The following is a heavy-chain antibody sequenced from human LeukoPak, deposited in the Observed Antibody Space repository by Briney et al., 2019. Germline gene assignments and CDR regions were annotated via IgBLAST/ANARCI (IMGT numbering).Heavy chain of an antibody. D-gene: IGHD4-17*01. Sequence: ASVKVSCKASGGTFSSYAISWVRQAPGQGLEWMGRIIPIFGIANYAQKFQGRVTITADKSTSTAYMGLSSLRSEDTAVYYCARGDYGDYSVRYWGQGTLVTVSS. CDR1: GGTFSSYA. CDR2: IIPIFGIA. V-gene: IGHV1-69*04. J-gene: IGHJ4*02. CDR3: ARGDYGDYSVRY.